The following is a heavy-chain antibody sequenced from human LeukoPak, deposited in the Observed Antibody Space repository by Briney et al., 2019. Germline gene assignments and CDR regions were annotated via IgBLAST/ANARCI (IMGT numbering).Heavy chain of an antibody. CDR3: ARDLEYCSGGSCYRFDP. CDR1: GYTFTSYG. V-gene: IGHV1-18*01. Sequence: ASVKVSCKASGYTFTSYGISWVRQAPGQGLEWMGWISAYNGNTNYAQKLQGRVTMTTDTSTSTAYMELRSLRSDDTAVYYCARDLEYCSGGSCYRFDPWGQGTLVTVSS. CDR2: ISAYNGNT. J-gene: IGHJ5*02. D-gene: IGHD2-15*01.